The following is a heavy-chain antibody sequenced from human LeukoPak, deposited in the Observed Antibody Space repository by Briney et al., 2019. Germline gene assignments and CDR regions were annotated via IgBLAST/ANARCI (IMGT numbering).Heavy chain of an antibody. J-gene: IGHJ4*02. CDR2: ITSSSSAT. CDR3: ASGVDY. CDR1: GFIFSSYS. D-gene: IGHD3-10*01. Sequence: GGSLRLSCAASGFIFSSYSMNWVRQAPGKGLEWVSHITSSSSATYYADSVKGRFTISRDNAKNSLYLQMNSLRAEDTAVYYCASGVDYWGQGTLVTVSS. V-gene: IGHV3-48*01.